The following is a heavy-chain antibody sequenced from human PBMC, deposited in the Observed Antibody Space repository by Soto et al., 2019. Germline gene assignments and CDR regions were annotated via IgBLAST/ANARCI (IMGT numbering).Heavy chain of an antibody. V-gene: IGHV4-30-4*01. Sequence: QVQLQESGPGLVMPSQTLSLTCAVSGGSIDDINSYWTWIRQSPGRSPEWIGYIHNTGNTFYSPARKRRLAITIDRSKSQFSLKLSAVTAADTAFYYCARTTYGEGFPHFFAYWGQGTLVTVSS. CDR2: IHNTGNT. D-gene: IGHD3-10*01. CDR1: GGSIDDINSY. J-gene: IGHJ4*02. CDR3: ARTTYGEGFPHFFAY.